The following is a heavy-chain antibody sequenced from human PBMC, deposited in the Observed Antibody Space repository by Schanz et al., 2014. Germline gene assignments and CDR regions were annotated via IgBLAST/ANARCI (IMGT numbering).Heavy chain of an antibody. CDR2: IKQDESER. CDR1: GFTFSTYW. Sequence: EVQLVESGGGLVQPGGSLRLSCAASGFTFSTYWRSWVRQAPGKGLEWVANIKQDESERSYVDSVKGRFTISRDNAKNSLYLQMNSLRAEDTAVYYCARDKGGYYPFDYWGQGTLVTVSS. CDR3: ARDKGGYYPFDY. D-gene: IGHD3-3*01. J-gene: IGHJ4*02. V-gene: IGHV3-7*01.